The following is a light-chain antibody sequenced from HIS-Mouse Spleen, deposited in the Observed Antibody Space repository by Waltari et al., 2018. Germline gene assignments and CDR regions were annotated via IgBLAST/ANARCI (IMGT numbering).Light chain of an antibody. CDR3: QVWDSSSDHVV. Sequence: SYVLTQPPSVSVAPGKTARITCGGNNIGSKSVHRYQQQPGQAPVLVGYDDNDRPSGIPERFSGSNSGNTATLTISRVEAGDEADYYCQVWDSSSDHVVFGGGTKLTVL. V-gene: IGLV3-21*03. CDR2: DDN. J-gene: IGLJ2*01. CDR1: NIGSKS.